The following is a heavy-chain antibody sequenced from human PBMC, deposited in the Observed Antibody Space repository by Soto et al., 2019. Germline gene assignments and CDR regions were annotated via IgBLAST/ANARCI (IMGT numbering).Heavy chain of an antibody. Sequence: VQLVQSGAEVKKPGESLRISCKGSGYSFTSYWISWVRQMPGKGMEWMGRIDPSDSYTNYSPSVQAHVTISADKSISTASRHWSSLKAAKAAMYNFVRLSYYDYWGQGTLVTVSS. V-gene: IGHV5-10-1*01. CDR1: GYSFTSYW. CDR3: VRLSYYDY. D-gene: IGHD5-18*01. J-gene: IGHJ4*02. CDR2: IDPSDSYT.